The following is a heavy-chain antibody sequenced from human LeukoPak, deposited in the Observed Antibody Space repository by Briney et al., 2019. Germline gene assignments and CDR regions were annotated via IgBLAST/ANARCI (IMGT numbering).Heavy chain of an antibody. CDR1: DFTLSNYA. CDR3: AKGVRLWFAFYFDF. Sequence: GGSLRLSCAASDFTLSNYAMSWFRQARGKGVGWVSYISGKGYNTYYADSVKDRFTISVDSSTNTLNLQMHSLRAEDTAVYYCAKGVRLWFAFYFDFWGQGTLVTVSS. D-gene: IGHD3-10*01. J-gene: IGHJ4*02. V-gene: IGHV3-23*01. CDR2: ISGKGYNT.